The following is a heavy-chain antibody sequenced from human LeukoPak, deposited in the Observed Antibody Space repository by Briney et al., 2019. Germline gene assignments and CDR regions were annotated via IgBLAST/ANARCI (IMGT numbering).Heavy chain of an antibody. Sequence: GGSLRLSRAASGIIFSSYEMNWVRQAPGKGLAWVAYISSSGRTKYYADSVKGRFTISRDNVKNSLYLQMNSLRAEDTAVYYCARDRQYWEPLDYWGQGTLVTVSS. D-gene: IGHD1-26*01. CDR3: ARDRQYWEPLDY. V-gene: IGHV3-48*03. CDR2: ISSSGRTK. CDR1: GIIFSSYE. J-gene: IGHJ4*02.